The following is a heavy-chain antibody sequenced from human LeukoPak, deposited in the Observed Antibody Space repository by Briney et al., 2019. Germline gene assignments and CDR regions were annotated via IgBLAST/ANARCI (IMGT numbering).Heavy chain of an antibody. D-gene: IGHD3-10*01. Sequence: GGSLRLSCAASGFTFSSYSMNWVRQAPGKGLEWVSSISSSSSYIYYADSVKGRFTISRDNAKNSLYLQMNSLRAEDTAVYYCARDRSYYYGSGSYYTYWGQGTLVTVSS. V-gene: IGHV3-21*01. CDR2: ISSSSSYI. CDR3: ARDRSYYYGSGSYYTY. CDR1: GFTFSSYS. J-gene: IGHJ4*02.